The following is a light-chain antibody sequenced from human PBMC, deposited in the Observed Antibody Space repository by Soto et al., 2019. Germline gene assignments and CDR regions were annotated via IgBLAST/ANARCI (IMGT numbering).Light chain of an antibody. CDR3: HKRQSWPRT. Sequence: ELVLTQSPATLSSFPVARVTLSCRASQAVNTRLAWYQHKPGQAPRLLIYLTSNRAAGIPARFSGSGSETDFTLTISDVEPEEFEVYYCHKRQSWPRTVGQGTKVDI. CDR2: LTS. CDR1: QAVNTR. J-gene: IGKJ1*01. V-gene: IGKV3-11*01.